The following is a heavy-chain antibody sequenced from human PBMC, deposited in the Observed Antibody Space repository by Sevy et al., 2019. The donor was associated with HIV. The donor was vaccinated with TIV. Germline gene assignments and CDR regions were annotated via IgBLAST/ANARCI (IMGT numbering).Heavy chain of an antibody. CDR1: GFTYS. CDR3: ASQRGGYERLYYFDS. V-gene: IGHV3-48*01. CDR2: ISDSSATI. Sequence: GGSLRLSCVASGFTYSMNWVRQAPGKGLEWVTCISDSSATIHYADSVKGRFTISRDNAKNSLYLQMNTLRAEDTAVYYCASQRGGYERLYYFDSWGQGTLVTVSS. D-gene: IGHD5-12*01. J-gene: IGHJ4*02.